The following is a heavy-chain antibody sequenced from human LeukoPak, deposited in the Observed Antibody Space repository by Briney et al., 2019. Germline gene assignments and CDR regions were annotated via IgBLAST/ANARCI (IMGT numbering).Heavy chain of an antibody. D-gene: IGHD3-9*01. CDR3: ARELPDTLLDP. Sequence: ASVKVSCKASGYTFTSYYMHWVRQAPGQGLEWLGIISPSGGSTSYAQKFQGRVTMTRDTSTSTVYMELSSLRSEDTAVYYCARELPDTLLDPWGQGTLVTVSS. CDR2: ISPSGGST. CDR1: GYTFTSYY. J-gene: IGHJ5*02. V-gene: IGHV1-46*01.